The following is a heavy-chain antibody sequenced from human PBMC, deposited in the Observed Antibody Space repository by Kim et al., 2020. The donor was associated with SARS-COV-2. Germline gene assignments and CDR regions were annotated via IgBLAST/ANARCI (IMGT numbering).Heavy chain of an antibody. J-gene: IGHJ4*02. Sequence: ASVKVSCKASGYTFTSYAMNWVRQAPGQGLEWMGWINTNTGNPTYAQGFTGRFVFSLDTSVSTAYLQISSLKAEDTAVYYCASPYDSSGYYYHPNFDYWGQETLVTVSS. D-gene: IGHD3-22*01. V-gene: IGHV7-4-1*02. CDR3: ASPYDSSGYYYHPNFDY. CDR2: INTNTGNP. CDR1: GYTFTSYA.